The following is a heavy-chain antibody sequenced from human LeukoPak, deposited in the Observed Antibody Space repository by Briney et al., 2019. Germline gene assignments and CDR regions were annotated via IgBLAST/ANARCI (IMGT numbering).Heavy chain of an antibody. Sequence: GGSLRLSCAASGFTFSSYWMSWVRQAPGKGLEWVANIKQDESEKYYVDSVKGRFTISRDNAKNSLYLQMNSLRVEDTAVYYCARELRPDPYSASWYNYWGQGILVTVSS. V-gene: IGHV3-7*01. CDR1: GFTFSSYW. J-gene: IGHJ4*02. D-gene: IGHD6-13*01. CDR3: ARELRPDPYSASWYNY. CDR2: IKQDESEK.